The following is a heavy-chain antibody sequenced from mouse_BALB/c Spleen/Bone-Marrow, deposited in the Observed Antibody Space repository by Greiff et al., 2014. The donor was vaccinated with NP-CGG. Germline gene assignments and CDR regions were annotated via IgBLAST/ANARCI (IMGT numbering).Heavy chain of an antibody. CDR1: GYTFTSYY. V-gene: IGHV1S81*02. Sequence: QVQLQQSGAELVKPGASVKLSCKASGYTFTSYYMYWVKQRPGQGLEWIGEINPSNGGTNFNEKFKSKATLTVDKSSNTAYVQLSSLTSEDSAVYHCTRSNYGYWFFDVWGAGTTVTVPS. D-gene: IGHD1-1*01. CDR2: INPSNGGT. J-gene: IGHJ1*01. CDR3: TRSNYGYWFFDV.